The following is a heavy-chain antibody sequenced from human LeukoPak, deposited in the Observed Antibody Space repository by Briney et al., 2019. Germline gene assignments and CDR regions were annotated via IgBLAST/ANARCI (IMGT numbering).Heavy chain of an antibody. CDR1: GGSINSYY. D-gene: IGHD3-10*01. CDR3: ASNPSMVRGLDYFDY. CDR2: IYYSRSS. J-gene: IGHJ4*02. V-gene: IGHV4-59*01. Sequence: SSETLSLTCTVSGGSINSYYRSWIRQPPGEGLEWIGYIYYSRSSNYNPSLKGRVTISVDTAKNQFSLKLSSVTAADTDVYYCASNPSMVRGLDYFDYWGQGTLVTVSS.